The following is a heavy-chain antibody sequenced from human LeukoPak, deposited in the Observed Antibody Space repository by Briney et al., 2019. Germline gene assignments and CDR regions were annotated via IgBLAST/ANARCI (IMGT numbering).Heavy chain of an antibody. D-gene: IGHD6-19*01. CDR1: GYTYIIYG. J-gene: IGHJ6*03. CDR3: ARDASQWLTGGYYMDV. Sequence: ASVKVSCKASGYTYIIYGINWVRQAPGQGLEWMGWISAYNGNTNYALKFQGRVTMTTDTSTSIAYMELTSLSSDDTAVYYCARDASQWLTGGYYMDVWGKGTTVTVSS. V-gene: IGHV1-18*01. CDR2: ISAYNGNT.